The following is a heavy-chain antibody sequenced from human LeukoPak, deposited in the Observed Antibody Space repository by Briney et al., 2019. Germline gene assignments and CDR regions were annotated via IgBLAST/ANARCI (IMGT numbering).Heavy chain of an antibody. Sequence: GGSLRLSCAASGFTVSSNYMSWVRQAPGEGLEWVSDIYSGGSTYYADSVKGRFTISRDNSKNTLYLQMNSLRAEDTAVYYCARRDWGSYLFDYWGQGTLVTVSS. CDR3: ARRDWGSYLFDY. V-gene: IGHV3-53*01. J-gene: IGHJ4*02. CDR2: IYSGGST. CDR1: GFTVSSNY. D-gene: IGHD1-26*01.